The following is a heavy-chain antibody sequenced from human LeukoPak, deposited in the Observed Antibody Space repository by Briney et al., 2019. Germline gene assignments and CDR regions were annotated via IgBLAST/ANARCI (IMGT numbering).Heavy chain of an antibody. CDR2: INHSGST. CDR1: GGSFSGYY. Sequence: SETLSLTCAVYGGSFSGYYWSWIRQPPGKGLEWIGEINHSGSTNYNPSLKSRVTISVDTSKNQFSLKLSSVSAADTAVYYCARENPLWFGELSFDYWGQGTLVTVSS. J-gene: IGHJ4*02. V-gene: IGHV4-34*01. CDR3: ARENPLWFGELSFDY. D-gene: IGHD3-10*01.